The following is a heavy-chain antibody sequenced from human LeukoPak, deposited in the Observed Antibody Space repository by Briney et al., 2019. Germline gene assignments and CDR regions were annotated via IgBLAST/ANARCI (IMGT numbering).Heavy chain of an antibody. V-gene: IGHV3-23*01. CDR3: AKLQRITMVRGVISPPDY. J-gene: IGHJ4*02. CDR1: GFTFSSYA. CDR2: ISGSGGST. D-gene: IGHD3-10*01. Sequence: GGSLRLSCAASGFTFSSYAMSWVRQAPGKGLEWVSAISGSGGSTYYADSVKGRLTISRDNSKNTLYLQMNSLRAEDTAVYYCAKLQRITMVRGVISPPDYWGQGTLVTVSS.